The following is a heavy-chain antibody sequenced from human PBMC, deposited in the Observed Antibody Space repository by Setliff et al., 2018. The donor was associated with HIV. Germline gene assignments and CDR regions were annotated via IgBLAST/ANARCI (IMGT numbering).Heavy chain of an antibody. CDR1: GFTFSSYS. CDR3: ARSRAAGFDY. CDR2: ISSSSSTI. Sequence: GGSVRLSCAASGFTFSSYSMNWVRQAPGKGLEWVSYISSSSSTIYYADSVKGRFTISRDNAKNSLYLQMNSQRAEDTAVYYCARSRAAGFDYWGQGTLVTVSS. V-gene: IGHV3-48*01. J-gene: IGHJ4*02. D-gene: IGHD6-13*01.